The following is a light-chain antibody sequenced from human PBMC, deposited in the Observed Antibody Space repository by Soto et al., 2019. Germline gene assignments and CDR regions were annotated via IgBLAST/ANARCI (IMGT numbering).Light chain of an antibody. CDR1: QSISNW. CDR3: QQYNSYPT. J-gene: IGKJ1*01. CDR2: KAS. Sequence: DIQMTQSPSTLSACVGDRVTITCRASQSISNWLAWYQQKPGKAPNLLIYKASSLESGVPSRFSGSGSGTEFTLTISSLQPDDFATYYCQQYNSYPTFGQGTKVEVK. V-gene: IGKV1-5*03.